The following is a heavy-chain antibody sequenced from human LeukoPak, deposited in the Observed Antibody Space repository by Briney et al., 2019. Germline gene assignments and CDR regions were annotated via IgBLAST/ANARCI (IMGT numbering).Heavy chain of an antibody. V-gene: IGHV1-69*13. Sequence: ASVKVSCKASGGTFSSYAISWVRQAPGQGLEWMGGIIPIFGTANYAQKFQGRVTITADESTSTAYMELSSLRSEDTAVYYCATSPRAHDYGDYFEYFQHWGQGTLVTVSS. CDR3: ATSPRAHDYGDYFEYFQH. J-gene: IGHJ1*01. CDR1: GGTFSSYA. CDR2: IIPIFGTA. D-gene: IGHD4-17*01.